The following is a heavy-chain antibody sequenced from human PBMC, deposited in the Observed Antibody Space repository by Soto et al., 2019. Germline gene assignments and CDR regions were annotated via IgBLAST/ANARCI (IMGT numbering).Heavy chain of an antibody. J-gene: IGHJ4*02. D-gene: IGHD2-21*02. CDR2: ISYDGSNK. CDR1: GFTFSSYG. CDR3: AHYGGNSY. Sequence: GGSLRLSCAASGFTFSSYGMHWVRQAPGKGLEWVAVISYDGSNKYYADSVKGRFTISRDNSKNTLYLQMNSLRAEDTAVYYCAHYGGNSYWGQGTLVTVSS. V-gene: IGHV3-30*03.